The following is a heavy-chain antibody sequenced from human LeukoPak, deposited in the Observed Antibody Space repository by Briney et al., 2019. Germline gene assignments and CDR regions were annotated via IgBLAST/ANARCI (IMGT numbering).Heavy chain of an antibody. V-gene: IGHV3-21*01. CDR2: ISSSSSYI. J-gene: IGHJ4*02. CDR3: ARGGQWYYYFDY. Sequence: PGGSLRLSCAASGFTFSSYSMNWVRQAPGKGLEWVSSISSSSSYIYYVDSVKGRFTISRDNAKNSLYLQMNILRAEDTAVYYCARGGQWYYYFDYWGQGTLVTVSS. CDR1: GFTFSSYS. D-gene: IGHD2-15*01.